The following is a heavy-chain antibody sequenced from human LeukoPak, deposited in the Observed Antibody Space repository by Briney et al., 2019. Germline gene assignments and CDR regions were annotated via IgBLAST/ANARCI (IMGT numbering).Heavy chain of an antibody. D-gene: IGHD4-23*01. V-gene: IGHV3-9*01. CDR2: ISWNSGSI. Sequence: GVSLRLSCAASGFTFDDYAMPWVRQAPGKGLEWVSGISWNSGSIGYADPVRGRFTISRDNAKNSVYLQMNSLRAEDTALYYCAKDEEYDYGGNFQHWGQGTLVTVSS. J-gene: IGHJ1*01. CDR1: GFTFDDYA. CDR3: AKDEEYDYGGNFQH.